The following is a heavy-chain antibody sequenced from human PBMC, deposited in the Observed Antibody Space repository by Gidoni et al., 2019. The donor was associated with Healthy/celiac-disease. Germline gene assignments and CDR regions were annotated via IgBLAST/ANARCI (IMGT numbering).Heavy chain of an antibody. V-gene: IGHV3-30-3*01. CDR2: ISYDGSNK. J-gene: IGHJ6*02. Sequence: QVQLVESGGGVVQPGRSLRLSCAASGFTFSSYAMHWVRQAPGKGLEWVAVISYDGSNKYYADSVKGRFTISRDNSKNTLYLQMNSLRAEDTAVYYCARGGLRFLEWLRYGMDVWGQGTTVTVSS. CDR1: GFTFSSYA. CDR3: ARGGLRFLEWLRYGMDV. D-gene: IGHD3-3*01.